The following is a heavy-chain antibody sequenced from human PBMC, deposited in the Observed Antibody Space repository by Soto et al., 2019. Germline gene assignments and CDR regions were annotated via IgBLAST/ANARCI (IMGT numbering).Heavy chain of an antibody. CDR3: ARNTIKSGGTNKSYEGAFGMDV. V-gene: IGHV5-10-1*01. J-gene: IGHJ6*02. CDR1: GCTFMNNL. Sequence: PVGSLKISFQFSGCTFMNNLIILVLQGPGKGLYWMWKIDPSGSYTDYSPSFQGHVSLSVDKSVSTAYLQWSSLKASDSAIYYCARNTIKSGGTNKSYEGAFGMDVWGHGTAVTVSS. D-gene: IGHD3-16*01. CDR2: IDPSGSYT.